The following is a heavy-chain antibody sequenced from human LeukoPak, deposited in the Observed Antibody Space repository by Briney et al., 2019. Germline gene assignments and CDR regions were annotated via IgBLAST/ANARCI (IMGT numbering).Heavy chain of an antibody. D-gene: IGHD6-6*01. CDR3: ARDSYSSFPEWFDP. CDR2: ISAGESSI. J-gene: IGHJ5*02. Sequence: PGGSLRLSCAASGFSFSDYDMNWVRQAPGKGLEWVSSISAGESSIHYADSVTGRFTISRDNAQNSLSLQMNSLRADDTAVYHCARDSYSSFPEWFDPWGQGTLVTVSS. CDR1: GFSFSDYD. V-gene: IGHV3-21*01.